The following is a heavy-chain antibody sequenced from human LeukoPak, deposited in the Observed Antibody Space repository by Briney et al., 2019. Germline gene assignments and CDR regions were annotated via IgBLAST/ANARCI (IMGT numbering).Heavy chain of an antibody. CDR2: ISGGGGST. Sequence: PGGSLRLSCAASGFTFSSDAMSWVRQAPGKGLEWVSVISGGGGSTYYADSVKGRFTISRDNSKNTLHLQMNSLRAEDTAVYYCAKGLHSSGLDYWGQGTLVTVSS. J-gene: IGHJ4*02. CDR1: GFTFSSDA. CDR3: AKGLHSSGLDY. V-gene: IGHV3-23*01. D-gene: IGHD6-19*01.